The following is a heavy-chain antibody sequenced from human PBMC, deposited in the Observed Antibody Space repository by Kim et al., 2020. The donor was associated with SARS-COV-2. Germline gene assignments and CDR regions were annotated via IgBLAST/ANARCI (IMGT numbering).Heavy chain of an antibody. CDR3: ARHCPYYYSQYFDP. D-gene: IGHD3-10*01. CDR1: GGSISSYY. Sequence: SETLSLTCNVTGGSISSYYWSWIRQPPGKGLEWIGYIYYSGFTNYNPSLKSRVTISLDTSKNQFSLNLTSVTAADTAVYFCARHCPYYYSQYFDPWGQGTLVTVSS. J-gene: IGHJ5*02. CDR2: IYYSGFT. V-gene: IGHV4-59*13.